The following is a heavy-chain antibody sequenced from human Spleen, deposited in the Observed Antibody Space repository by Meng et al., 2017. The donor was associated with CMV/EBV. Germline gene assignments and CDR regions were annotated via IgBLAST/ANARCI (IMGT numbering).Heavy chain of an antibody. CDR1: GFTFSSYS. V-gene: IGHV3-23*01. Sequence: GESLKISCAASGFTFSSYSMTWVRQAPGKGLECVPVVTGGGGSTYYADSVKGRFTISRDNSKNTLYLQMNSLRAEDTAVYYCAKGAPLDYDILTGSNYYFDYWGQGTLVTVSS. J-gene: IGHJ4*02. CDR2: VTGGGGST. CDR3: AKGAPLDYDILTGSNYYFDY. D-gene: IGHD3-9*01.